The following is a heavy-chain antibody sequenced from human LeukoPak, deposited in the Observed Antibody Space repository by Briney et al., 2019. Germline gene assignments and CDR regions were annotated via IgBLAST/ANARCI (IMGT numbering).Heavy chain of an antibody. J-gene: IGHJ4*02. CDR3: ARGTRDGYNFNDY. CDR1: GFTFSTYT. V-gene: IGHV3-21*06. D-gene: IGHD5-24*01. Sequence: PGGSLRLSCAASGFTFSTYTMSWVRQAPGKGLEWVSSVSSSSSYTFYADSLKGRFAISRDNAKNSLYLQMNSLRVEDTAVYYCARGTRDGYNFNDYWGQGTLVTVSS. CDR2: VSSSSSYT.